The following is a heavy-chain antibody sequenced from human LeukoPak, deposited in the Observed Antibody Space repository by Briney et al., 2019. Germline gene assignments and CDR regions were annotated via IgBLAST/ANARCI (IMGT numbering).Heavy chain of an antibody. V-gene: IGHV3-30*02. CDR3: ARGACGGDCYYNWFDP. D-gene: IGHD2-21*02. Sequence: GGSLRLSCAASGFTFSSYGMHWVRQAPGKGLEWVAFIRYDGSNKYYADSVKGRFTISRDNSKNTLYLQMNSLRAGDTAVYYCARGACGGDCYYNWFDPWGQGTLVTVSS. CDR2: IRYDGSNK. CDR1: GFTFSSYG. J-gene: IGHJ5*02.